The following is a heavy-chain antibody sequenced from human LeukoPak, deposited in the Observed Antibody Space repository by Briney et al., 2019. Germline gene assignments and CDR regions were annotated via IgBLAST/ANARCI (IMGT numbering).Heavy chain of an antibody. CDR2: ISSSSSYI. Sequence: GGSLRLSCAASGFTFSSYSMNWVRQAPGKGLEWVSSISSSSSYIYYADSVKGRFTISRDNSKNALYLQMNSLRAEDTAVYYCAKEWVPALDYWGQGTLVTVSS. CDR1: GFTFSSYS. J-gene: IGHJ4*02. V-gene: IGHV3-21*01. D-gene: IGHD2-2*01. CDR3: AKEWVPALDY.